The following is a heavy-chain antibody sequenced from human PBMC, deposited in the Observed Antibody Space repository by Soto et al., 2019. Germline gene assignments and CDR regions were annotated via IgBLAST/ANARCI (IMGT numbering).Heavy chain of an antibody. CDR1: GGSISGYY. J-gene: IGHJ6*02. D-gene: IGHD6-13*01. CDR2: MYNIGST. Sequence: SETLSLTCTVSGGSISGYYWSWLRQPPGKGLEWIGYMYNIGSTNYNPSLRSRVTMSIDTSQEQFSLKLTSVTAADTAVYYCARLYAGLEQQLVRGVYGMDVWGQGTTVTVSS. CDR3: ARLYAGLEQQLVRGVYGMDV. V-gene: IGHV4-59*08.